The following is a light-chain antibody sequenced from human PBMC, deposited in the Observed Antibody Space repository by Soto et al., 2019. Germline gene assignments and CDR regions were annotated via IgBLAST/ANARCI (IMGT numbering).Light chain of an antibody. V-gene: IGKV3-15*01. CDR2: GAS. CDR1: QSVSSN. CDR3: QHYNNWPFT. Sequence: EIVMTQSPATLSVSPGERATLSCRASQSVSSNLAWYQQKPGQAPTLLIYGASARASGIPARFSGSGPGTEVTLTISSLQSEDFAVYYCQHYNNWPFTFGQGTKTEIQ. J-gene: IGKJ2*01.